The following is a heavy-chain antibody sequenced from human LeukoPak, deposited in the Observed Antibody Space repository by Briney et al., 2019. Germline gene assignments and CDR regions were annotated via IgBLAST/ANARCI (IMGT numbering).Heavy chain of an antibody. CDR1: GLSFEEHA. D-gene: IGHD6-19*01. CDR2: ISWNSGSI. V-gene: IGHV3-9*01. CDR3: ARDRYTSGWFDLEY. J-gene: IGHJ4*02. Sequence: PGRSLRLSCAASGLSFEEHAMQWVRQAPGKGLEWVSGISWNSGSIGYADSVKGRFTISRDNAKNSLYLQMNSLRAEDTALYYCARDRYTSGWFDLEYWGQGTLVTVSS.